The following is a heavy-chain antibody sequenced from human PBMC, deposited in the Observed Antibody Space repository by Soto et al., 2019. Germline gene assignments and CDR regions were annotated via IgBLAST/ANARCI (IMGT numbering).Heavy chain of an antibody. J-gene: IGHJ4*02. V-gene: IGHV1-3*01. Sequence: QVQLVQSGAEVKKPGASVRISCRTSGYTFTSYAITWLRHAPGQRLEWMGWINGGNGDTKYSQKFQDRLSITRDTSATTVSLGRSSLTSEDTAIYYCARGPLSLYSADFRWGQGTLVTVSS. CDR1: GYTFTSYA. CDR2: INGGNGDT. D-gene: IGHD1-26*01. CDR3: ARGPLSLYSADFR.